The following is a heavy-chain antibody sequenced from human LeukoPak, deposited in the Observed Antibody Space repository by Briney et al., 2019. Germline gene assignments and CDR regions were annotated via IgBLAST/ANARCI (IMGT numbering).Heavy chain of an antibody. CDR1: GDSVTSSY. CDR3: ARSEAFDI. V-gene: IGHV4-4*07. Sequence: SETLSLTCTVSGDSVTSSYWCWIRQSAGKGLEWIGRIYGNANTNYNPSLKSRVTMSVDTSKNQFSLRLSFVTAADTAVYYCARSEAFDIWGQGTTVTVSS. J-gene: IGHJ3*02. CDR2: IYGNANT.